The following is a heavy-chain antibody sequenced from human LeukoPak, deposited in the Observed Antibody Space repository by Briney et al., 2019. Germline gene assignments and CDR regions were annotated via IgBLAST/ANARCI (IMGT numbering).Heavy chain of an antibody. CDR2: FNPQSGDT. V-gene: IGHV1-2*02. J-gene: IGHJ4*02. Sequence: ASVKVSCKASGYIFTGQFIHWVRQAPGQGLQWMAMFNPQSGDTTFSQQFEGRVTMTRDTSINTAYMELTRVTFDDTGIYYCARGGPRGNGFDYWGQGTLVSVSS. CDR1: GYIFTGQF. CDR3: ARGGPRGNGFDY. D-gene: IGHD6-25*01.